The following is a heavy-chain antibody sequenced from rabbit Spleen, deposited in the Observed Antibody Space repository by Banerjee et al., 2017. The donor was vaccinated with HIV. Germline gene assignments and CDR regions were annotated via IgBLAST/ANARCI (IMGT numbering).Heavy chain of an antibody. CDR1: GFSFSSNYY. J-gene: IGHJ3*01. V-gene: IGHV1S40*01. Sequence: QSLEESGGGLVQPEGSLTLTCTASGFSFSSNYYMCWVRQAPGKGLEWIACIATGSSGFTYYASWAKGRFTCSKASSTTVTLQMTSLTAADTATYFCARDTGTSFSTYVMDLWGQGTLFTVS. CDR3: ARDTGTSFSTYVMDL. CDR2: IATGSSGFT. D-gene: IGHD8-1*01.